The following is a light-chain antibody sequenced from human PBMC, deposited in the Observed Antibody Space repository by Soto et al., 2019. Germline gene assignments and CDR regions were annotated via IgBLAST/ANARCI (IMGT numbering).Light chain of an antibody. CDR3: CSYAGTYPVV. J-gene: IGLJ2*01. CDR1: SSDVGGYNY. Sequence: QSALTQPRSVSGSPGQSVTISCTGTSSDVGGYNYVSWYQQHPGKIPKLMIYDVSKRPSGVPDRFSGSKSCDTASLSISGLQAEDEADYYCCSYAGTYPVVFGGGTKLTV. CDR2: DVS. V-gene: IGLV2-11*01.